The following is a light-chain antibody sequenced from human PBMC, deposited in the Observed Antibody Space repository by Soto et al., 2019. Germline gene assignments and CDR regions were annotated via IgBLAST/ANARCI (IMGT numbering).Light chain of an antibody. CDR2: DVS. CDR1: SSDVGGYNY. Sequence: QSVLTQPRSVSGSPGQSVTISCTGTSSDVGGYNYVSWYQQHPGKAPKLMIYDVSKRPSGVPDRFSGSKSGNTASLTISGLQAEAEADYHCCSYAGSYYVFGSGTKLTVL. V-gene: IGLV2-11*01. CDR3: CSYAGSYYV. J-gene: IGLJ1*01.